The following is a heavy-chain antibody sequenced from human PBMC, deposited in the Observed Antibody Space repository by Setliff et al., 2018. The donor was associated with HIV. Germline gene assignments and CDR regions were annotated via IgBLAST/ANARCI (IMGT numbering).Heavy chain of an antibody. Sequence: SETLSLTCTVSGGSISIHYWSWIRQPPGKGLEWMGSSHYNGNTNITPSLKSRVTMSLDTPRNEFYLTLTSVTAADTAVYYCAREKRQIWSTDYYYHYGLDVWGQGITVTVSS. D-gene: IGHD5-18*01. V-gene: IGHV4-59*11. J-gene: IGHJ6*02. CDR1: GGSISIHY. CDR2: SHYNGNT. CDR3: AREKRQIWSTDYYYHYGLDV.